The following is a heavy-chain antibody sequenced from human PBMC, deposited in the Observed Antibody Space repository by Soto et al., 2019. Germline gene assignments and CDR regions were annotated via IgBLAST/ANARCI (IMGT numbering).Heavy chain of an antibody. CDR1: GYNLSTYT. Sequence: QVHLVQSGGEVKKPGASVIVSCKTSGYNLSTYTINWVRQTPGHGLAWIGWISAKNGNTDYPRKFQGRVTVTMDTSTPTSYMEVRNLRSDDTAVYYCESGYFDHFFDFWGQGTLVTVSS. CDR3: ESGYFDHFFDF. J-gene: IGHJ4*02. V-gene: IGHV1-18*04. D-gene: IGHD3-22*01. CDR2: ISAKNGNT.